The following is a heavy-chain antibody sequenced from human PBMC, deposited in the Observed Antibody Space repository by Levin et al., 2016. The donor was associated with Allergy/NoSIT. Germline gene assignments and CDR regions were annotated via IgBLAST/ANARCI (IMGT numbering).Heavy chain of an antibody. V-gene: IGHV3-48*03. CDR2: ISSSGSTI. Sequence: WIRQPPGKGLEWVSYISSSGSTIYYADSVKGRFTISRDNAKNSLYLQMNSLRAEDTAVYYCANLVAMEDFDYWGQGTLVTVSS. D-gene: IGHD2-8*02. J-gene: IGHJ4*02. CDR3: ANLVAMEDFDY.